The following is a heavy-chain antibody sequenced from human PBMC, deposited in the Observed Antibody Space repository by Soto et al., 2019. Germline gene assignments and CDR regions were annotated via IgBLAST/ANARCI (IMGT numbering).Heavy chain of an antibody. Sequence: ASVKVSCKVSGYTLTELSMHWVRQAPGKGLEWMGGFDPEDGETIYAQKFQGRVTMTEDTSTDTAYMELSSLRSEDTAVYYCATDLNYGSGSYYKWHNWFDPWGQGTLVTVSS. CDR2: FDPEDGET. CDR3: ATDLNYGSGSYYKWHNWFDP. CDR1: GYTLTELS. J-gene: IGHJ5*02. D-gene: IGHD3-10*01. V-gene: IGHV1-24*01.